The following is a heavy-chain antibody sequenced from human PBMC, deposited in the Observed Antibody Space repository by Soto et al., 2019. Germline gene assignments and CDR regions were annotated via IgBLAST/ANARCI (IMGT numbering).Heavy chain of an antibody. Sequence: ASVKVSCKASGYTFTGYYMHWVRQAPGQGLEWMGWINPNSGGTNYAQKFQGWVTMTRDTSISTAYMELSRLTSVTAADTALYYCARGMTPPGAPAWYYFDSWGQGTLVTVSS. CDR1: GYTFTGYY. J-gene: IGHJ4*02. V-gene: IGHV1-2*04. CDR3: ARGMTPPGAPAWYYFDS. D-gene: IGHD2-8*02. CDR2: INPNSGGT.